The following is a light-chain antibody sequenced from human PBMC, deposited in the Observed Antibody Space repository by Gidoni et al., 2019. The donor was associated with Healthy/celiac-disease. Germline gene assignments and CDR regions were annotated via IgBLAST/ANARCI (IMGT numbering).Light chain of an antibody. CDR3: QQYNSYPTWT. J-gene: IGKJ1*01. Sequence: DIQLTQSPSTLSASVGDRVTITRRASQSISSWLAWYQQKPGKDPKLLIYKASSLESGVPSRFSGSGCGTEVTLTISSLQPDDFAAYYCQQYNSYPTWTFGQXTKVEIK. CDR2: KAS. CDR1: QSISSW. V-gene: IGKV1-5*03.